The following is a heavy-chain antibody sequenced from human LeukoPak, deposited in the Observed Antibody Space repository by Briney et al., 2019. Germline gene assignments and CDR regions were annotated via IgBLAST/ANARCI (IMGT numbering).Heavy chain of an antibody. Sequence: GGSLRLSCAASGFTFSSFEMGWVRQAPGKGLEWVSAISGSGGSAYYADSVKGRFTISRDNSRNSLSLQMNSLRAEDTALYYCAKTGYSSGWYQIWDYWGQGTLVTVSS. CDR2: ISGSGGSA. D-gene: IGHD6-19*01. CDR1: GFTFSSFE. V-gene: IGHV3-23*01. J-gene: IGHJ4*02. CDR3: AKTGYSSGWYQIWDY.